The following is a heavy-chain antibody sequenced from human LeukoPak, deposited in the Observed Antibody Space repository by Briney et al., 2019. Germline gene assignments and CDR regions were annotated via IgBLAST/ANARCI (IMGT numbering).Heavy chain of an antibody. CDR2: INPNSGGT. Sequence: ASVKVSCKVSGYIFTTYYMHWVRQAPGQGLEWMGWINPNSGGTNYAQKFQGRVTMTRDTSISTAYMELSRLRSDDTAVYYCARDLTVTNDYWGQGTLVTVSS. V-gene: IGHV1-2*02. CDR1: GYIFTTYY. J-gene: IGHJ4*02. CDR3: ARDLTVTNDY. D-gene: IGHD4-17*01.